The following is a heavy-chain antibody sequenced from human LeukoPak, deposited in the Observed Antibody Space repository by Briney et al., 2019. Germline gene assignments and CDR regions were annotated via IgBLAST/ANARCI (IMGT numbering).Heavy chain of an antibody. D-gene: IGHD2-2*01. CDR3: ARDYQLLSSWFDP. J-gene: IGHJ5*02. CDR2: IKQDGSEK. CDR1: GFTFSSYW. Sequence: GGSLRLSCAASGFTFSSYWMSWVRQAPGRGLEWVANIKQDGSEKYYVDSVKGRFTISRDNAKNTLYLQMNSLRAEDTAVYCCARDYQLLSSWFDPWGQGTLVTVSS. V-gene: IGHV3-7*01.